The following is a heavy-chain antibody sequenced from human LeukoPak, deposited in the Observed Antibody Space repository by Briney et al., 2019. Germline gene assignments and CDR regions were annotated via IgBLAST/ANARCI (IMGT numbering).Heavy chain of an antibody. CDR1: GFTFSSYD. D-gene: IGHD4-11*01. CDR3: ATSDINYRPFDN. CDR2: ISGSGGST. V-gene: IGHV3-23*01. Sequence: PGGSLRLSCAASGFTFSSYDMRWVRQAPGKGLEWVSGISGSGGSTYYADSVKGRFTISRDNSKNTLYLQMNSLRAEDTAVYYCATSDINYRPFDNWGQGTLVTVSS. J-gene: IGHJ4*02.